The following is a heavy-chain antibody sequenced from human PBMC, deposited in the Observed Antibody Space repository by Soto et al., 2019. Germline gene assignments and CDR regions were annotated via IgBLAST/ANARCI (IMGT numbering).Heavy chain of an antibody. D-gene: IGHD7-27*01. V-gene: IGHV3-33*01. Sequence: GSLRLSGAASGFIFSSFGMHWVRQAPAKGLEWVAHIWYGGSNTYYADSVKGRFTISRDNSRNTLYLQMNSLRAEDTAVYHCVRDLLGSGGHFDYWGQGTPVTVSS. CDR1: GFIFSSFG. CDR3: VRDLLGSGGHFDY. J-gene: IGHJ4*02. CDR2: IWYGGSNT.